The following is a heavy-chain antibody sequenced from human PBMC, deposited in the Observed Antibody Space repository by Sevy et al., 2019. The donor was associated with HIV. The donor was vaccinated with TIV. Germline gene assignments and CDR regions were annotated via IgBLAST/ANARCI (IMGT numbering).Heavy chain of an antibody. V-gene: IGHV1-69*13. Sequence: ASVKVSCKASGGTFSRYPFSWVRQAPGQGLEWMGGIIPIFGTTNYAQKFQGRVTITADESTSTAYMELSSLRSEDTVVYYCALAAQVTMKVAGGFFEYWGKGTLVTVSS. CDR2: IIPIFGTT. CDR1: GGTFSRYP. D-gene: IGHD3-22*01. CDR3: ALAAQVTMKVAGGFFEY. J-gene: IGHJ4*02.